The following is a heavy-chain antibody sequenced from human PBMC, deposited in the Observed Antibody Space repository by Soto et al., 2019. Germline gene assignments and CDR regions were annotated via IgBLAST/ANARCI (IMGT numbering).Heavy chain of an antibody. V-gene: IGHV1-69*06. CDR1: GGTFSSYA. CDR3: ARGRRGLRYFDWTHYYYYGMDV. Sequence: SVKVSCKASGGTFSSYAISWVRQAPGQGLEWMGGIIPIFGTANYAQRFQGRVTITADKSTSTAYMELSSLRSEDTAVYYCARGRRGLRYFDWTHYYYYGMDVWGQGTTVTVSS. CDR2: IIPIFGTA. D-gene: IGHD3-9*01. J-gene: IGHJ6*02.